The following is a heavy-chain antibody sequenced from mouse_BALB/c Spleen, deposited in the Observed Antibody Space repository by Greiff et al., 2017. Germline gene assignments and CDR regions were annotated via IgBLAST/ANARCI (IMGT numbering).Heavy chain of an antibody. CDR2: ISYSGST. V-gene: IGHV3-2*02. J-gene: IGHJ2*01. D-gene: IGHD2-14*01. CDR3: ARGAYYRYDGDYFDY. CDR1: GYSITSDYA. Sequence: VQLKESGPSLVKPSQSLSLTCTVTGYSITSDYAWNWIRQFPGNKLEWMGCISYSGSTSYNPSLKSRISITRDTSKNQFFLQLNSVTTEDTATYYCARGAYYRYDGDYFDYWGQGTTLTVSS.